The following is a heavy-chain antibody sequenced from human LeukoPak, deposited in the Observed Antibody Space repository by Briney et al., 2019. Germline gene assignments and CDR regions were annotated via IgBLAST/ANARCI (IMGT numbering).Heavy chain of an antibody. CDR1: GYTFTGYY. D-gene: IGHD4-23*01. CDR2: INPKSGGT. CDR3: ASFAGDGNSPLYFHH. J-gene: IGHJ1*01. Sequence: ASVTVSCKASGYTFTGYYMHWVRQAPGQGLEWMGCINPKSGGTNYAQKFQGRVTMTRDTSITTAYMDMSRLSSDDTAVYYCASFAGDGNSPLYFHHWGQGTLVTVSS. V-gene: IGHV1-2*02.